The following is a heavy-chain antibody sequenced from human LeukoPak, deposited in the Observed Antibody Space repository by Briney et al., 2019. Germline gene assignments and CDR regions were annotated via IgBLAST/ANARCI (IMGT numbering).Heavy chain of an antibody. D-gene: IGHD4-17*01. V-gene: IGHV3-7*01. CDR2: IKQDGSEK. CDR1: GFTFSSYW. J-gene: IGHJ6*02. Sequence: GGSLRLSCAASGFTFSSYWMSWVRQAPGKGLEWVANIKQDGSEKYYVDSVKGRYTISRDNAKNSLYLQMNSLRAEDTAVYYCARADYGDYDGSGYYGMDVWGQGTTVTVSS. CDR3: ARADYGDYDGSGYYGMDV.